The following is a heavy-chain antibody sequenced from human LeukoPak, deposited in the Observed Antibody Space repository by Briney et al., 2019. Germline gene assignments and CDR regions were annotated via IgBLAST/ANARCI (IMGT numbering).Heavy chain of an antibody. Sequence: GESLKISCKGSGYSFTSYWIGWVRQMPGKGLEWMGIIYPGDSDTRYSPSFQGQVTISADKSISTAYLQWSSLKASDTAMYCCARKRVSLVPAAMGDWFDPWGQGTLVTVSS. D-gene: IGHD2-2*01. J-gene: IGHJ5*02. V-gene: IGHV5-51*01. CDR3: ARKRVSLVPAAMGDWFDP. CDR1: GYSFTSYW. CDR2: IYPGDSDT.